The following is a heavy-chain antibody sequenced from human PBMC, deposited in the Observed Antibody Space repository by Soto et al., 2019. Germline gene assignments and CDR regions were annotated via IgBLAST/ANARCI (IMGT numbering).Heavy chain of an antibody. J-gene: IGHJ4*02. V-gene: IGHV4-30-4*01. D-gene: IGHD4-17*01. CDR3: ARNDYGDQKPPFPDY. CDR2: IYYSGST. CDR1: GGSISSGDYY. Sequence: QVQLQESGPGLVKPSQTLSLTCTVSGGSISSGDYYWSWIRQPPGKGLEWIGYIYYSGSTYYNPSLKSTVTIQVDTSKNQFSLTLSSVTAADTAVYYCARNDYGDQKPPFPDYWGQGTLVTVSS.